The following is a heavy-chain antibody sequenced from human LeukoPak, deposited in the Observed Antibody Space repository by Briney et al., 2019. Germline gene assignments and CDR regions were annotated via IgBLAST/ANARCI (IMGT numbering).Heavy chain of an antibody. V-gene: IGHV3-7*01. CDR1: GFTFSNYW. D-gene: IGHD2-15*01. J-gene: IGHJ4*02. CDR3: TRDTGCPGGTSYSFYDY. Sequence: QPGGSLRLSCAASGFTFSNYWMTWVRQAPGKGLEWVANIKQDGTEKYYVDSVKGRFTISRDNAENSLYLQMNSLRAEDTAVYYCTRDTGCPGGTSYSFYDYWGQGTLVTVSS. CDR2: IKQDGTEK.